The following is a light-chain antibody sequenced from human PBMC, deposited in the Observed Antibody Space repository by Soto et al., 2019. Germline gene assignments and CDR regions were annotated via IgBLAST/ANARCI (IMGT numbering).Light chain of an antibody. V-gene: IGKV3-20*01. CDR1: QSVSSSY. CDR2: GES. J-gene: IGKJ1*01. CDR3: QQYGSSKT. Sequence: EIVLTQSPGTLSLSPGERATLSSRASQSVSSSYLAWYQQKPGQAPRLLIYGESSRATGIPDRFSGSGSGTDFTLTISRLEPEDFAVYYCQQYGSSKTFGQGTKVDIK.